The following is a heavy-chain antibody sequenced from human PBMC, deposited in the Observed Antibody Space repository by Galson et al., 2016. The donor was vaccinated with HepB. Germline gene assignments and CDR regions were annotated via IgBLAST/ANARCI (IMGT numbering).Heavy chain of an antibody. Sequence: SVKVSCKASGGTFGTYTLNWLRQAPGKGPEWMGRLVLIANRANYVQRLQGRLTITADTSTSTTYMELTSLTSEDTAIYYCASSLVPTASRFDPWGQGTLVTVSS. CDR3: ASSLVPTASRFDP. V-gene: IGHV1-69*02. D-gene: IGHD2-21*02. CDR2: LVLIANRA. CDR1: GGTFGTYT. J-gene: IGHJ5*02.